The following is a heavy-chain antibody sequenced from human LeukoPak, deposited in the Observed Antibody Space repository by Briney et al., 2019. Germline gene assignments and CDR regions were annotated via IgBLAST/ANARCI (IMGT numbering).Heavy chain of an antibody. CDR3: ARVKSYYYDTSDKDAFDI. CDR1: GYTFTSHF. Sequence: ASVTVSCKASGYTFTSHFMHWGRQAPGQGLEWMGIINPRGGSTSYTQKFQGRVTMTRDTSTSTVYMELSSLRSEDTAVYYCARVKSYYYDTSDKDAFDIWGQGTMVTVSS. CDR2: INPRGGST. V-gene: IGHV1-46*01. J-gene: IGHJ3*02. D-gene: IGHD3-22*01.